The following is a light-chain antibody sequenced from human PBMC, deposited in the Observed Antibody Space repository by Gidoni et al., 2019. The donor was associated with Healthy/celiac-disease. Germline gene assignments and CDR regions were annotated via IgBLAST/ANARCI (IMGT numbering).Light chain of an antibody. J-gene: IGKJ4*01. CDR1: QGISSY. CDR3: QQFNSYPLT. Sequence: IQLTQSPSSLSASVGDRVTITCRASQGISSYLAWYLQKPGKAPKLLIYAASTLQSGVPSRFSGSGSGTDFTLTISSLQPEDFATYYCQQFNSYPLTFGGGTKVEIK. V-gene: IGKV1-9*01. CDR2: AAS.